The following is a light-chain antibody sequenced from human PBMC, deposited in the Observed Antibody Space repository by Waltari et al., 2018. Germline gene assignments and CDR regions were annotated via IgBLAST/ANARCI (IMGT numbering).Light chain of an antibody. CDR3: QTWDPDTVV. CDR1: SERSAYA. V-gene: IGLV4-69*01. CDR2: IDGGGGH. J-gene: IGLJ2*01. Sequence: QLAVTQPPSASASLGASVKLTCTLSSERSAYAIPWHQHQREKGPRFLRKIDGGGGHTKGDGIPDRCAGFISGAERYLTISSLQYEDEAAYFCQTWDPDTVVFGGGTKLTV.